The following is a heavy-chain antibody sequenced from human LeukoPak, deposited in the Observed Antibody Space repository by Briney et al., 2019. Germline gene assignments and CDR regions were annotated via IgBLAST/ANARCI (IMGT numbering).Heavy chain of an antibody. V-gene: IGHV4-38-2*02. CDR3: ARISIVGTTDFDY. J-gene: IGHJ4*02. CDR2: IHHSGST. Sequence: SETLSLTCSVSGYSISSGYYWGWIRQPPGKGLEWIGSIHHSGSTYYTPSLKSRVTISVDTSKNQFSLRLSSVTAADTAMYYCARISIVGTTDFDYWGRGTLVTVSS. D-gene: IGHD1-26*01. CDR1: GYSISSGYY.